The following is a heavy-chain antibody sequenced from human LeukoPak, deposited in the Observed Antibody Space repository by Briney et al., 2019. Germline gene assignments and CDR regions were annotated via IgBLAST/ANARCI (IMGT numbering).Heavy chain of an antibody. V-gene: IGHV4-4*02. CDR2: IYHSGST. J-gene: IGHJ4*02. D-gene: IGHD3-22*01. Sequence: SETLSLTCAVSGGSISSSNWWNWVRQPPGKGLEWIGQIYHSGSTNYNPSLKTRVTISVGKSKNQLSLKLSSVTAADTAVYYCARDNYDNSGYYFDYWGQGTLVTVSS. CDR1: GGSISSSNW. CDR3: ARDNYDNSGYYFDY.